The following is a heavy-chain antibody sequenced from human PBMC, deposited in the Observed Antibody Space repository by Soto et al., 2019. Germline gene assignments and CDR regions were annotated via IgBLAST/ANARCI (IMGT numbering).Heavy chain of an antibody. CDR1: GGLFSSYP. CDR2: IIPVFQTA. J-gene: IGHJ4*02. V-gene: IGHV1-69*01. Sequence: QEQLVQSGAEVKKPGSSVKVSCKASGGLFSSYPISWVRQVPGQGLAWMGGIIPVFQTAYYTQRFQGRVTITADESTNTAYMELSSLRSEDTAIYYCARGGSGYTWFNEFWGQGTLVTVPS. D-gene: IGHD3-22*01. CDR3: ARGGSGYTWFNEF.